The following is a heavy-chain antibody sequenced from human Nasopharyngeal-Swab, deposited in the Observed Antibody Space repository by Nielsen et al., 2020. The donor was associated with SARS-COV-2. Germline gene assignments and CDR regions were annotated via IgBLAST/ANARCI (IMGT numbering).Heavy chain of an antibody. D-gene: IGHD3-22*01. CDR2: VSYDGSNK. CDR3: ARTDSSGYYPVTYHYYGMDV. J-gene: IGHJ6*02. Sequence: WIRQPPGKGLEWVAVVSYDGSNKYYADSVKGRFTISRDNSKNTLYLQMNSLRAEDTAVYYCARTDSSGYYPVTYHYYGMDVWGQGTTVTVSS. V-gene: IGHV3-30-3*01.